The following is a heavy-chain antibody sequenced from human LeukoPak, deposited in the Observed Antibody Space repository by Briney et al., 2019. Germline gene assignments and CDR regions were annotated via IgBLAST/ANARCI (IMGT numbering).Heavy chain of an antibody. Sequence: SETLSLTCAVSGGSISSSSYYWGWIRQPPGKGLEWIGSIYYSGSTYYNPSLKSRVTISVDTSKNQFSLKLSSVTAADTAVYYCARYCSGGSCFNQIGRGDDYWGQGTLVTVSS. V-gene: IGHV4-39*01. CDR2: IYYSGST. CDR1: GGSISSSSYY. D-gene: IGHD2-15*01. CDR3: ARYCSGGSCFNQIGRGDDY. J-gene: IGHJ4*02.